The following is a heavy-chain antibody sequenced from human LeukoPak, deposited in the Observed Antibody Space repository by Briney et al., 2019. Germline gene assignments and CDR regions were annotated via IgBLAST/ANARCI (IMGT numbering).Heavy chain of an antibody. Sequence: GGSLRLSCAASGFTFSSYSMNWVRQAPGKGLEWVSSISSSSSYIYYADSVKGRFTISRDNAKNSLYLQMSSLRGEDTAVYYCAGEGWYDSSRYYFAFDCWGQGTLVTVSS. CDR3: AGEGWYDSSRYYFAFDC. J-gene: IGHJ4*02. D-gene: IGHD3-22*01. CDR2: ISSSSSYI. V-gene: IGHV3-21*01. CDR1: GFTFSSYS.